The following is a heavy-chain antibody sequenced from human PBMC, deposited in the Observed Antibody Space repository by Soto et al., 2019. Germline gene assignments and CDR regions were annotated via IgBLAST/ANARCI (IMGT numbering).Heavy chain of an antibody. D-gene: IGHD6-19*01. CDR1: GGSISSSTYY. CDR2: IFHSGRT. CDR3: ARILKAEAGQFDY. V-gene: IGHV4-39*01. Sequence: TSETLSLTCTVSGGSISSSTYYWGWVRQPPGRGLEWLANIFHSGRTYYNPSLKSRSTISVDTSKNQFSLKVNSVTAADTAVYYCARILKAEAGQFDYWGRGTLVTVS. J-gene: IGHJ4*02.